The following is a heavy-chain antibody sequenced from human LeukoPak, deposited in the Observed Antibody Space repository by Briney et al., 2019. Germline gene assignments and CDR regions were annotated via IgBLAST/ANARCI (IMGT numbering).Heavy chain of an antibody. J-gene: IGHJ1*01. Sequence: GGSLRLSCAASGFTFSSYAMSWVRQAPGKGLEWVSAISGSGGSTYYADSVKGWFTISRDNSKNTLYLQMNSLRAEDTAVYYCAKPRYSSSGYFQHWGQGTLVTVSS. CDR3: AKPRYSSSGYFQH. V-gene: IGHV3-23*01. D-gene: IGHD6-6*01. CDR1: GFTFSSYA. CDR2: ISGSGGST.